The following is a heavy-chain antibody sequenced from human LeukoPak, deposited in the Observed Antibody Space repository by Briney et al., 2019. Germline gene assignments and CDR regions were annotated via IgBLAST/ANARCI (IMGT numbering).Heavy chain of an antibody. J-gene: IGHJ4*02. Sequence: GGSLGLSRAASGFTFNNYAMSWSRQAPGKGLEWGSLISGSGGNTYYADSVTGRFTISRDNSRDTPYLQMNSLRAEDTAVYFCAKGSHVLTGYSHFDYWGQGTLVTVSS. CDR1: GFTFNNYA. CDR3: AKGSHVLTGYSHFDY. V-gene: IGHV3-23*01. CDR2: ISGSGGNT. D-gene: IGHD3-9*01.